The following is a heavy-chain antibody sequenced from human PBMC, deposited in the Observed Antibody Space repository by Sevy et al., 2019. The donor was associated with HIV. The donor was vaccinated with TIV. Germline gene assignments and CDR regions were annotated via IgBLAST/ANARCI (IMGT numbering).Heavy chain of an antibody. J-gene: IGHJ4*02. CDR2: LKSKADGGTV. D-gene: IGHD1-1*01. Sequence: GRSLRLSCTTSGFTFGDYAMNWVRQAPGKGLEWVAFLKSKADGGTVDHVASVKGRFTISRDDSKSFAYLQMNDLTTEDTGVYYCTRWKGLQSIFDYWGQGALVTVSS. CDR3: TRWKGLQSIFDY. V-gene: IGHV3-49*04. CDR1: GFTFGDYA.